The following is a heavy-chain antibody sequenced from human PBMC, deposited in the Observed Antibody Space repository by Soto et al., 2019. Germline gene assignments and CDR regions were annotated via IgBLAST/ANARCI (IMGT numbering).Heavy chain of an antibody. V-gene: IGHV3-33*01. CDR2: IWYDGSNK. CDR3: ARFQQLVNYFDY. Sequence: GGSLRLSCAASGFTFSSYGMHWVRQAPGKGLEWVAVIWYDGSNKYYADSVKGRFTISRDNSKNTLYLQMNSLRAEDTAVYYCARFQQLVNYFDYWGQGTLVTVSS. D-gene: IGHD6-13*01. CDR1: GFTFSSYG. J-gene: IGHJ4*02.